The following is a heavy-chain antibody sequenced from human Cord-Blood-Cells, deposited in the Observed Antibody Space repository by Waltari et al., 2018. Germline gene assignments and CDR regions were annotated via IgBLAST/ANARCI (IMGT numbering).Heavy chain of an antibody. D-gene: IGHD6-19*01. CDR2: INHSGST. J-gene: IGHJ4*02. CDR1: GGSFSGYY. Sequence: QVQLQQWGAGLLKPSETLSLTCAVYGGSFSGYYWSWIRQPPGKGLEWIGEINHSGSTNYNPSLMSRVTISVDTSKNQFSLKLSSVTAADTAVYYCARGTGLGYYFDYWGQGTLVTVSS. V-gene: IGHV4-34*01. CDR3: ARGTGLGYYFDY.